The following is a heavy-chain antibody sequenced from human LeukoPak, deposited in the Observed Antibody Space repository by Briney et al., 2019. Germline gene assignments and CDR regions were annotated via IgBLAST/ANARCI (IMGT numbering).Heavy chain of an antibody. CDR3: ARSRLHHNYGSGTVFDY. D-gene: IGHD3-10*01. CDR1: GDSVSSNSAA. J-gene: IGHJ4*02. V-gene: IGHV6-1*01. Sequence: SQTLSLTRAISGDSVSSNSAAWNWIRQSPSRGLEWLGRTYYRTNWSNDYAVSVRSRITINPDTSKHQFSVQLNSVTPEDTAVYYCARSRLHHNYGSGTVFDYWGEGTLVTVSS. CDR2: TYYRTNWSN.